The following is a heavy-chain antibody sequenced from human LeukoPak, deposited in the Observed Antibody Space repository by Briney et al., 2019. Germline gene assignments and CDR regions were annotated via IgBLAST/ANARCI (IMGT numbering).Heavy chain of an antibody. D-gene: IGHD6-19*01. CDR3: TRDVVAGLYYYYYYYMDV. CDR1: GFTFSTYR. Sequence: GGSLRLSCAASGFTFSTYRMSWVRQAPGKGLEWVGFIRSKAYGGTTEYAASVKGRFTISRDDSKSIAYLQMNSLKTEDTAVYYCTRDVVAGLYYYYYYYMDVWGKGTTVTVSS. J-gene: IGHJ6*03. V-gene: IGHV3-49*04. CDR2: IRSKAYGGTT.